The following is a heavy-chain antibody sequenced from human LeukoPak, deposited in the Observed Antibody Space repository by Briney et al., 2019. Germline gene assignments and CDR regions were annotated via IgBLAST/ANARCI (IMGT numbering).Heavy chain of an antibody. CDR2: IWYDGINK. CDR1: GFTFSSYG. J-gene: IGHJ4*02. CDR3: TRERKSGIASFDY. Sequence: PGRSLRLSCAASGFTFSSYGMHWVRQAPGKGLEWVAVIWYDGINKFHADSVRGRFTISRDNSKNTVYLQMNGLRAEDTAVYYCTRERKSGIASFDYWSQGTLVTVSS. D-gene: IGHD6-13*01. V-gene: IGHV3-33*01.